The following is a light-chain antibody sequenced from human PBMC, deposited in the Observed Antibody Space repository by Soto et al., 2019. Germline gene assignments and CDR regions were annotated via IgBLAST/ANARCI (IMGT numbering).Light chain of an antibody. J-gene: IGLJ2*01. CDR1: SSDVGIYKY. CDR2: EVA. Sequence: PASVSGSPGQSITISCTGTSSDVGIYKYVSWYQQHPGKAPNLMIYEVANRPSGVSNRFSGSKSGNTASLTISGLQAEDEADYYCSSFTSSSTVVFGGGTKLTVL. CDR3: SSFTSSSTVV. V-gene: IGLV2-14*01.